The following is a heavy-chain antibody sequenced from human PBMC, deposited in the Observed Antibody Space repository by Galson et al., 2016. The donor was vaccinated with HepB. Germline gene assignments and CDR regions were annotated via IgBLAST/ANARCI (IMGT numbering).Heavy chain of an antibody. J-gene: IGHJ4*02. D-gene: IGHD4-17*01. CDR1: GFIFSTYA. CDR2: IRGSGGGI. V-gene: IGHV3-23*01. Sequence: SLRLSCAGSGFIFSTYAMNWVRQAPGKGLEWVSSIRGSGGGIDSADSVKGRFTISRDNSKNTLYLQMSSLRAEDTAVYYCARGVYGDHGWFDYWGQGTLVTVSS. CDR3: ARGVYGDHGWFDY.